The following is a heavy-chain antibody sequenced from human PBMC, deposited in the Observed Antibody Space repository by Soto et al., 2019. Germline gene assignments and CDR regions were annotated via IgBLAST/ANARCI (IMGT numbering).Heavy chain of an antibody. CDR2: IHYSGIT. Sequence: QVQLQESGPGLVKPSETLSLTCTVSGGSINSYYWSWIRQPPGKGLEWIGYIHYSGITSYNPSLKSRVTMSVHTSENQFSLKLTSVTAADTAVYYCARYSGTYYVYWGQGTLVTVSS. CDR1: GGSINSYY. J-gene: IGHJ4*02. V-gene: IGHV4-59*01. CDR3: ARYSGTYYVY. D-gene: IGHD1-26*01.